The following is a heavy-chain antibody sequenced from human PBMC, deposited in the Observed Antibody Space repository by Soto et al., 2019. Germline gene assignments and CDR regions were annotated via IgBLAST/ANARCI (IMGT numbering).Heavy chain of an antibody. V-gene: IGHV1-18*01. CDR3: ARLFPTYYYDSSGYYRAGGFDP. D-gene: IGHD3-22*01. CDR1: GYTFSSYG. CDR2: ISAYNGNT. J-gene: IGHJ5*02. Sequence: ASVKVSCKASGYTFSSYGISWVRQAPGQGLEWMGWISAYNGNTNYAQKLQGRVTMTTDTSTSTAYMELRSLRSEDTAVYYCARLFPTYYYDSSGYYRAGGFDPWGQGTLVTVS.